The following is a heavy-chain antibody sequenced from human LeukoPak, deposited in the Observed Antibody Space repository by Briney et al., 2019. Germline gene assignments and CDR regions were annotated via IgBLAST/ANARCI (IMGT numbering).Heavy chain of an antibody. Sequence: PGGSLRLTCAASGFTFSSYAMSWVRQAPGKGLEWVSAISGSGGSTYYADSVKGRFTISRDNSKNTLYLQMNSLRAEDTAVYYCAKDLRGWSAPSDYWGQGTLVTVSS. V-gene: IGHV3-23*01. J-gene: IGHJ4*02. CDR3: AKDLRGWSAPSDY. CDR1: GFTFSSYA. D-gene: IGHD6-19*01. CDR2: ISGSGGST.